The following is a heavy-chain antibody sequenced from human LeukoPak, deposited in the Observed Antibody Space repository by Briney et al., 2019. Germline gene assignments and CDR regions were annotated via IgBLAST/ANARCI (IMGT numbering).Heavy chain of an antibody. V-gene: IGHV3-21*01. CDR1: GFTFSSYS. D-gene: IGHD3-10*02. CDR2: ISSSSSYI. Sequence: PGGSLLLSCAASGFTFSSYSMNWGRPAPGKGLEWVSSISSSSSYIYYADSGKGRFTISRDNAKTSLYLQMNSLRAEDTAVYYCAELGITMIGGVWGKGTTVTISS. CDR3: AELGITMIGGV. J-gene: IGHJ6*04.